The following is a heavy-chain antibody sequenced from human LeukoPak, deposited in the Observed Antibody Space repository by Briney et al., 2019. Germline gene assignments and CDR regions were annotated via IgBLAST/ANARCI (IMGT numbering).Heavy chain of an antibody. CDR3: ARHVDPGGYYYDTIGAFDI. Sequence: GESLKISCKGSGYSFTSYWIGWVRQMPGKGLEWMGIIYPGDSDTRYSPSFQGQVTISADKSISTAYLQWSSLKASDTAIYYCARHVDPGGYYYDTIGAFDIWGQGTMVTVSS. CDR1: GYSFTSYW. J-gene: IGHJ3*02. D-gene: IGHD3-22*01. V-gene: IGHV5-51*01. CDR2: IYPGDSDT.